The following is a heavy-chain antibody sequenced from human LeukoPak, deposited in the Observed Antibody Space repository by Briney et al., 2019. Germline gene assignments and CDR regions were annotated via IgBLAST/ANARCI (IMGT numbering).Heavy chain of an antibody. CDR1: GFTFSAYY. CDR2: VSNDGGIK. V-gene: IGHV3-30*18. D-gene: IGHD1/OR15-1a*01. Sequence: GGSLRLSCAASGFTFSAYYMHWVRQAPGKGLEWVALVSNDGGIKYYGASVRGRFTISRDNPENTLYLQMNSLRADDTAVYYCAKGGEQKTFRCGMDSWGQGTLVTVFS. J-gene: IGHJ4*02. CDR3: AKGGEQKTFRCGMDS.